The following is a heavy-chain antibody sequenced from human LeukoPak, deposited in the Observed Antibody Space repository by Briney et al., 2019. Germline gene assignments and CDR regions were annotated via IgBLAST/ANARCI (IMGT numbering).Heavy chain of an antibody. J-gene: IGHJ4*02. CDR2: INPNSGGT. V-gene: IGHV1-2*02. CDR3: AVGYCSGGSCYGFDY. Sequence: ASVKVSCKASGYTFTGYYMHWVRQAPGQGLEWMGWINPNSGGTNYAQKFQGRVTMTRDTSISTAYMELSRLRSDDTAVYYCAVGYCSGGSCYGFDYWGQGTLVTVSS. D-gene: IGHD2-15*01. CDR1: GYTFTGYY.